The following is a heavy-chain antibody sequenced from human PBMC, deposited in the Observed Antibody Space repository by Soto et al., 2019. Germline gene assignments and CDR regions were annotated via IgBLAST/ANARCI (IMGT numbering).Heavy chain of an antibody. Sequence: ASVKVSCKASGYIFTSYGISWVRQAPGQGLEWMGWISAYNGNTNYAQKLQGRVTMTTDTSTSTAYMELRSLRSDDTAVYYCASFSSSWFYYYYGMDVWGQGTTVTVSS. D-gene: IGHD6-13*01. J-gene: IGHJ6*02. CDR3: ASFSSSWFYYYYGMDV. V-gene: IGHV1-18*01. CDR2: ISAYNGNT. CDR1: GYIFTSYG.